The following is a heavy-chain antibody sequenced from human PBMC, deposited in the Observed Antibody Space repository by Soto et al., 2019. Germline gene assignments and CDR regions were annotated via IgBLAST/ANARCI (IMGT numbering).Heavy chain of an antibody. J-gene: IGHJ4*02. Sequence: SLRLSCAASGFTFSNAWMSWVRQAPGKGLEWVGRTKSKTGGGTTDYAAPVKGRFTISRDDSKNTLYLQMNSLKTEDTAVYYCTTDWSTGYWGQGTLVTVSS. CDR3: TTDWSTGY. CDR2: TKSKTGGGTT. D-gene: IGHD2-8*02. V-gene: IGHV3-15*01. CDR1: GFTFSNAW.